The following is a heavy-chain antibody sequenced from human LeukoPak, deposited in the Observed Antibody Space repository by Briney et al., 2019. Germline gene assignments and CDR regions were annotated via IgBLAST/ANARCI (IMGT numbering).Heavy chain of an antibody. CDR3: AKDDYSNYYDY. D-gene: IGHD4-11*01. J-gene: IGHJ4*02. CDR1: GFSFSSYS. CDR2: ISSSSSYI. V-gene: IGHV3-21*04. Sequence: GGSLRLSCAASGFSFSSYSMNWVRQAPGKGLEWVSSISSSSSYIYYADSVKGRFTISRDNSKNTLYLQMNSLRAEDTAVYYCAKDDYSNYYDYWGQGTLVTVSS.